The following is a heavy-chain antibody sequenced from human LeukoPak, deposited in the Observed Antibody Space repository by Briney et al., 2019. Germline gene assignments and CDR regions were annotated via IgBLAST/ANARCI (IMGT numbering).Heavy chain of an antibody. V-gene: IGHV4-59*08. Sequence: SETLSLTCTVSGGSISSYYWSWIRQPPGKGLEWIGYIYYSGSTNYNPSLKSRVTISVDTSKNQFSLKLSSVTAADTAVYYCARRRGIAARVGYYYGMDVWGQGTTVTVSS. J-gene: IGHJ6*02. D-gene: IGHD6-6*01. CDR1: GGSISSYY. CDR3: ARRRGIAARVGYYYGMDV. CDR2: IYYSGST.